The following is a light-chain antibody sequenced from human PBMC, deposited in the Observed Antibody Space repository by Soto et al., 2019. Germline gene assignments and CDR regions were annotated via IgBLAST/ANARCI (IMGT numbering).Light chain of an antibody. Sequence: QSALTQPASVSGSPGQSITISCTGTSSDVGDYNYVSWYQQHPGKAPTVMIYDVSNRPSGVSNRFSGSKSGNTASLTISGLQAEDEADYYCSSYTSSSTLVFGTGTKVTVL. CDR2: DVS. CDR3: SSYTSSSTLV. CDR1: SSDVGDYNY. V-gene: IGLV2-14*01. J-gene: IGLJ1*01.